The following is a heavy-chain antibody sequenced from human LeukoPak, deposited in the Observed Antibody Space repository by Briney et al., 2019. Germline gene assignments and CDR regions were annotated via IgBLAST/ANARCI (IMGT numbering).Heavy chain of an antibody. D-gene: IGHD3-22*01. CDR2: INPNSGGT. Sequence: GASVKVSCKASGYTFTGYYIHWVRQAPGQGLEWMGWINPNSGGTNYALSFQGRVTLTRDTSISTAYMELSRLRSDDTAVYYCAREPRYYYDSRRHYFDYWGQGTLVTVSS. V-gene: IGHV1-2*02. J-gene: IGHJ4*02. CDR3: AREPRYYYDSRRHYFDY. CDR1: GYTFTGYY.